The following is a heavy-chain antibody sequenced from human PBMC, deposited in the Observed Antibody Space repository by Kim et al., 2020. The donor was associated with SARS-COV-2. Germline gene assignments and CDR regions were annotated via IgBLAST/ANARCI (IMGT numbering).Heavy chain of an antibody. V-gene: IGHV3-23*01. J-gene: IGHJ4*01. CDR3: AKRGYYYDSGDHYHFDS. D-gene: IGHD3-22*01. CDR1: GFTFNNYA. CDR2: ITGNSITT. Sequence: GGSLRLSCAASGFTFNNYAMTWVRQTPGKGLEWISTITGNSITTYYADSVKGRFTISRDNSRNTVFLQMNNLRAEDTAIYYCAKRGYYYDSGDHYHFDS.